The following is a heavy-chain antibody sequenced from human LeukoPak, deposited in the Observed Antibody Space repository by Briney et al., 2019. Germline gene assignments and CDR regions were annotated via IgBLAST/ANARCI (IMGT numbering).Heavy chain of an antibody. CDR3: ARGDIQLWSPLDI. J-gene: IGHJ3*02. V-gene: IGHV3-30-3*01. CDR1: GFTFSSYA. CDR2: ISYDGSNK. Sequence: GGSLRLSCAASGFTFSSYAMHWVRQAPGKGLEWVAVISYDGSNKYYADSVKGRFTISRDNSKNTLYLQMNSLRAEDTAVYYCARGDIQLWSPLDIWGQGTMVTASP. D-gene: IGHD5-18*01.